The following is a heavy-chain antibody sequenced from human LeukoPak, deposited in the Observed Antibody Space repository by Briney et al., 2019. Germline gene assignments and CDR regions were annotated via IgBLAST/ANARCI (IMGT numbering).Heavy chain of an antibody. Sequence: EASVTVSCKASGYTFTGYYMHWVRQAPGQGLEWMGWINPNSGGTNYAQKFQGRVTMTRDTSISTAYMELSRLRSDDTAVYYCARIAAAGTPRGMDVWGKGTTVTVSS. CDR1: GYTFTGYY. D-gene: IGHD6-13*01. CDR3: ARIAAAGTPRGMDV. J-gene: IGHJ6*04. V-gene: IGHV1-2*02. CDR2: INPNSGGT.